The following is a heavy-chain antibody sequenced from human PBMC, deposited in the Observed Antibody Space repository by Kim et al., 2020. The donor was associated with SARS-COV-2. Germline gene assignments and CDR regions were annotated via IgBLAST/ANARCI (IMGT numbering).Heavy chain of an antibody. D-gene: IGHD2-15*01. J-gene: IGHJ6*02. Sequence: KGRFTISRDNAKNSLYLQMNSLRAEDTAVYYCARVCSGGSCYFLYYGMDVWGQGTTVTVSS. CDR3: ARVCSGGSCYFLYYGMDV. V-gene: IGHV3-11*04.